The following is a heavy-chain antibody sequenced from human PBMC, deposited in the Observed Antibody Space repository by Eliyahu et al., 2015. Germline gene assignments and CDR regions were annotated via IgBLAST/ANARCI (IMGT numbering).Heavy chain of an antibody. CDR2: ISHSGTT. CDR3: ARGYNWNYDY. CDR1: GGSFXGYY. D-gene: IGHD1-1*01. Sequence: QVQLQQWGAGLLKPSXTXSLTCXVXGGSFXGYYWSWIRQPPGKGLEWIGEISHSGTTKYNPSLKSRLTISVDTSKNQFSLKLSSVTAADTAVYYCARGYNWNYDYWGQGTLVTVSS. V-gene: IGHV4-34*01. J-gene: IGHJ4*02.